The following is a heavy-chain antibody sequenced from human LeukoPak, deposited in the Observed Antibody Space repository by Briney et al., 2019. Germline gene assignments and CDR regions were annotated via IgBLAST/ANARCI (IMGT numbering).Heavy chain of an antibody. CDR2: INHSGST. J-gene: IGHJ4*02. CDR3: ARGLGDFDWLVYLPSYFDY. D-gene: IGHD3-9*01. CDR1: GGTFSGYY. Sequence: SETLSLTCAVYGGTFSGYYWSWIRQPPVKGLEWIGEINHSGSTNYNPSLTSRGTISVDTSKNQFSLKLSSVSAADTAVYYCARGLGDFDWLVYLPSYFDYWGQGTLVTVSS. V-gene: IGHV4-34*01.